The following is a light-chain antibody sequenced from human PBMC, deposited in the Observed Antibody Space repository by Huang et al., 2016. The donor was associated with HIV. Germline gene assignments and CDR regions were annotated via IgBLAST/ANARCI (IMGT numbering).Light chain of an antibody. CDR2: DAA. CDR3: QHRANFPIT. V-gene: IGKV3-11*01. J-gene: IGKJ5*01. CDR1: QSVSSY. Sequence: EILLTQSPPTLSLSPGERATLSCRASQSVSSYLAWYQQKPGQAPRLLIYDAANRATDIPSRFSGSGSGTDFTLTISSLEPEDFAVYYCQHRANFPITFGQGTRLEIK.